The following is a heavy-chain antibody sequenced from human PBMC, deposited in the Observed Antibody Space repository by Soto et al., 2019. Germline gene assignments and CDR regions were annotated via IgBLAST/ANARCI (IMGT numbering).Heavy chain of an antibody. V-gene: IGHV4-59*08. CDR3: ARPTSWFAEIF. Sequence: SETLSLTCTVSGASITTYYWSCFLQPPGKGLEWIGYIHNSGSTNYSPSLESRVTISVDTSKNQFSLKLRSVTAADTDAYYCARPTSWFAEIFRGQGTLVPVSS. CDR1: GASITTYY. J-gene: IGHJ4*02. CDR2: IHNSGST. D-gene: IGHD3-10*01.